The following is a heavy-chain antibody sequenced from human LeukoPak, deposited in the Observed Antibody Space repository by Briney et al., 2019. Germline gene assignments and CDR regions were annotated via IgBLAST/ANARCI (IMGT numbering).Heavy chain of an antibody. J-gene: IGHJ5*02. CDR1: GGSISSSSYY. D-gene: IGHD3-3*01. Sequence: SETLSLTCTVSGGSISSSSYYWGWIRQPPGKGLEWIGSIYYSGSTYYNPSLKSRVTISVDTSKNQFSLKLSSVTAADTAVYYCARDRDFWSGKPQNWFDPWGQGTLVTVSS. V-gene: IGHV4-39*07. CDR3: ARDRDFWSGKPQNWFDP. CDR2: IYYSGST.